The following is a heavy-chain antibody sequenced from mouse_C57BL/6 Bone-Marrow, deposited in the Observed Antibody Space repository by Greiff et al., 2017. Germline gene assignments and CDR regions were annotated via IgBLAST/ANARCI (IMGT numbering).Heavy chain of an antibody. CDR1: GYTFTSYG. V-gene: IGHV1-81*01. CDR2: IYPRSGNT. Sequence: VKLVESGAELARPGASVKLSCKASGYTFTSYGISWVKQRTGQGLEWIGEIYPRSGNTYYNEKFKGKATLTADKSSSTAYMELRSLTSEDSAVYFCARYGYDGFAYWGQGTLVTVSA. CDR3: ARYGYDGFAY. J-gene: IGHJ3*01. D-gene: IGHD2-2*01.